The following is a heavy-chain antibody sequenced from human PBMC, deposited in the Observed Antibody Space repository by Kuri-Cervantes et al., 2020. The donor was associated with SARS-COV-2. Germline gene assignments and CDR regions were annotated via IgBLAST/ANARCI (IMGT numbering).Heavy chain of an antibody. J-gene: IGHJ3*02. CDR1: GFTVSSNY. CDR3: AKDQNSGSYSDAFDI. D-gene: IGHD1-26*01. Sequence: GSLRLSCAASGFTVSSNYMSWVRQAPGKGLEWVSAISGSGGSTYYADSVKGRFTISRDNSKNTLYLQMNSLRAEDTAVYYCAKDQNSGSYSDAFDIWGQGTMVTVSS. V-gene: IGHV3-23*01. CDR2: ISGSGGST.